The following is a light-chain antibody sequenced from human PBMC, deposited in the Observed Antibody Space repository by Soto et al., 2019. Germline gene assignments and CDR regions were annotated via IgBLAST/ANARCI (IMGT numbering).Light chain of an antibody. V-gene: IGLV2-23*03. J-gene: IGLJ1*01. CDR2: EGS. Sequence: QSVLTQPASVSGSPGQSITISCTGTSSDVGGYNLVSWYQQHPGKAPKLMIYEGSKRPSGVSNRFSGSKSGNTASLTISGLQAEDEADYYCCSYAGSSTFDPYVFGTGTKVTVL. CDR3: CSYAGSSTFDPYV. CDR1: SSDVGGYNL.